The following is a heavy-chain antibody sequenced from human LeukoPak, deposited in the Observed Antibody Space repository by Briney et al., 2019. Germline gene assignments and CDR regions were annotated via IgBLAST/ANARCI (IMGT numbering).Heavy chain of an antibody. V-gene: IGHV3-11*04. CDR1: GFTFSDYY. CDR3: ARGGSYYRGRCEADY. Sequence: GXSLRLSCAASGFTFSDYYMSWIRQAPGKGLEWVSYISSSGSTIYYADSVKGRFTISRDNAKNSLYLKMNSLRAEDTAVYYCARGGSYYRGRCEADYWGQGTLVTVSS. CDR2: ISSSGSTI. D-gene: IGHD1-26*01. J-gene: IGHJ4*02.